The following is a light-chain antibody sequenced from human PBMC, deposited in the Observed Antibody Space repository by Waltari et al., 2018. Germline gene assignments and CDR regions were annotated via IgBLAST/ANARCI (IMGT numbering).Light chain of an antibody. CDR2: AAS. CDR3: QQSYSTPQGIT. J-gene: IGKJ5*01. V-gene: IGKV1-39*01. Sequence: DIQMTQSPSSLSASVGDRVTITCRASQSISSYLNWYQQKPGKAPNLLIYAASSLQSGVPSRFSGSGSGTDFTLTISSLQPEDFATYYCQQSYSTPQGITFGKGHDWRLN. CDR1: QSISSY.